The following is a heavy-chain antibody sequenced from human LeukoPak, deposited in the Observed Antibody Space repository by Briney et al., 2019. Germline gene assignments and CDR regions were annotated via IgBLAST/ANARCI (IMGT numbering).Heavy chain of an antibody. J-gene: IGHJ4*02. V-gene: IGHV3-21*01. CDR1: GFTFSAFS. CDR2: ISSSSSDI. Sequence: PGGSLRLSCAASGFTFSAFSMNWVRQAPGKGLEWVSAISSSSSDIYYTDSVKGRFTISRDNANNFLYLQVSSLRAEDTAVYYCGLGGWLDYWGQGTLVTVSS. D-gene: IGHD6-19*01. CDR3: GLGGWLDY.